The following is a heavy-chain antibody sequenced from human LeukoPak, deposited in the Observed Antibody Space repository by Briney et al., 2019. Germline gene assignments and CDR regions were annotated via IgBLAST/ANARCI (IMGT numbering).Heavy chain of an antibody. CDR2: ISSSSSYI. CDR1: GFTFSSYS. CDR3: AREGEVDAFDI. V-gene: IGHV3-21*01. D-gene: IGHD3-10*01. Sequence: PGGSLRLSCAASGFTFSSYSMNWVRQAPGKGLEWVSSISSSSSYIYYADSVKGRFTISRDNAKNSFYLQMNSLRAGDTAVYYCAREGEVDAFDIWGQGTMVTVSS. J-gene: IGHJ3*02.